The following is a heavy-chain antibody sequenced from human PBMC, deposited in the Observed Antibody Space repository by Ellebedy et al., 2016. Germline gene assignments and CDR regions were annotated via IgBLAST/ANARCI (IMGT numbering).Heavy chain of an antibody. V-gene: IGHV1-18*01. J-gene: IGHJ6*03. CDR2: ISAYNGNT. Sequence: ASVKVSXXASGYTFTSYGISWVRQAPGQGLEWMGWISAYNGNTNYAQKLQGRVTMTTDTSTSTAYMELRSLRSDDTAVYYCARGLGAYYYYYMDVWGKGTTVTVSS. CDR3: ARGLGAYYYYYMDV. D-gene: IGHD3-10*01. CDR1: GYTFTSYG.